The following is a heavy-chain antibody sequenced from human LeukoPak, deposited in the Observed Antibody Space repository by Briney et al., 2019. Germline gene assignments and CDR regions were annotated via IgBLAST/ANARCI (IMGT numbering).Heavy chain of an antibody. CDR3: AKSWNYYYYGMDV. J-gene: IGHJ6*02. Sequence: GGSLRLTCAASGFTFSDYYLTWIRQAPGKGLEWVSYISSSSSDTNYAESVRGRFTISGDNANKSLYLQMNSLRDEDTAVYYCAKSWNYYYYGMDVWGQGTTVTVSS. D-gene: IGHD3-3*01. CDR2: ISSSSSDT. V-gene: IGHV3-11*06. CDR1: GFTFSDYY.